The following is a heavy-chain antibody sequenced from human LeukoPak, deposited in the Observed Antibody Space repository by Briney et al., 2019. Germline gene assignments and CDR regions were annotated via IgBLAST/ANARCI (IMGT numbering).Heavy chain of an antibody. V-gene: IGHV1-69*05. CDR2: IIPIFGTA. Sequence: ASVKVSCKASGGTFSSYAISWVRQAPGQGLEWMGGIIPIFGTANYAQKFQGRVTITTDESTSTAYMELSSLRSDDTAVYYCARGHSLTLSGYYHWGEGSLVTVSS. CDR1: GGTFSSYA. J-gene: IGHJ5*02. CDR3: ARGHSLTLSGYYH. D-gene: IGHD3-22*01.